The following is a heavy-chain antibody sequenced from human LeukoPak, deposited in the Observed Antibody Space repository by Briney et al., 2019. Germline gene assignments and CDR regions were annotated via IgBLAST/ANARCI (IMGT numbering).Heavy chain of an antibody. J-gene: IGHJ4*02. CDR2: INPGIDVA. V-gene: IGHV1-2*06. CDR1: GYTFTDHY. D-gene: IGHD3-10*01. CDR3: ARAVIRGIHFDS. Sequence: ASVKVSCKASGYTFTDHYIHWVRQAPGQGLEWMGRINPGIDVANYAEKFQGRVTMTRDTSISTAYMDLGSLTSDDTAVYYCARAVIRGIHFDSWGQGTLVTVSS.